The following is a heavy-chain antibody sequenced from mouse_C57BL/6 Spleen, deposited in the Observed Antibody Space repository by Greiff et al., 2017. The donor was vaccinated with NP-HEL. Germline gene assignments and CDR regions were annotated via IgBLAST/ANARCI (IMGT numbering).Heavy chain of an antibody. CDR2: IRSKSSNYAT. Sequence: EVKLLESGGGLVQPKGSLKLSCAASGFTFNTYAMHWVRQAPGKGLEWVARIRSKSSNYATYYADSVKDRFTISRDDSQSMLYLQMNNLKTEDTAIYYGVRDQLEGLLRYYAMDYWGQGTSVTVSS. V-gene: IGHV10-3*01. J-gene: IGHJ4*01. D-gene: IGHD2-3*01. CDR1: GFTFNTYA. CDR3: VRDQLEGLLRYYAMDY.